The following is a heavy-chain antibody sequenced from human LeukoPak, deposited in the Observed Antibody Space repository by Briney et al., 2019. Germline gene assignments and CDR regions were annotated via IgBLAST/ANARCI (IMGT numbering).Heavy chain of an antibody. Sequence: GGSLRLSCAASGFTFSDHYMDWVRQAPGKGLEWVGRTRNKANSYTTEYAASVKGRFTISRDDSKNSLYLQMNSLKTGDTAVYYCARDYADAFDIWGQGTMVTVSS. CDR3: ARDYADAFDI. CDR1: GFTFSDHY. V-gene: IGHV3-72*01. D-gene: IGHD2-2*01. J-gene: IGHJ3*02. CDR2: TRNKANSYTT.